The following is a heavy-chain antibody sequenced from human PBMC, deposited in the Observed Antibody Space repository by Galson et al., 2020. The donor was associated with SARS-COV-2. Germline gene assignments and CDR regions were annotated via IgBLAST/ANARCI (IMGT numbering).Heavy chain of an antibody. CDR3: ARDNNFGFDH. J-gene: IGHJ4*02. V-gene: IGHV3-21*06. D-gene: IGHD1-1*01. CDR1: GFVFRNDP. Sequence: GGSLRLSCAASGFVFRNDPMNWVRQAPGKGLEWISNIRAEGDAYYADSVKGRFTSSRDNAESSLYLQMNSLRVEDTAVYYCARDNNFGFDHWGQGILVTVSS. CDR2: IRAEGDA.